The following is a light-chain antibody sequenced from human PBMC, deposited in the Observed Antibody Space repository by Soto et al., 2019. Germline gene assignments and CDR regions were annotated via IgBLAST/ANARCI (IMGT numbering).Light chain of an antibody. J-gene: IGLJ3*02. CDR3: VLYMGSGIWV. CDR2: STN. V-gene: IGLV8-61*01. CDR1: SGSVSTSYY. Sequence: QTVVTQEPSFSLTPGGTVTLTCGLTSGSVSTSYYPGWYQQTPGQAPRTLVYSTNIRSSGVPDRFSGSILGNKAALTITGAQADDESDYYCVLYMGSGIWVFGGGTKLTVL.